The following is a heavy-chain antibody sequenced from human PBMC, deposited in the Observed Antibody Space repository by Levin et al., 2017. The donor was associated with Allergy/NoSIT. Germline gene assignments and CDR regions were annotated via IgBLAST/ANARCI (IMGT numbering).Heavy chain of an antibody. D-gene: IGHD1-20*01. CDR1: GFTFSNYA. J-gene: IGHJ4*02. CDR3: ARIPVYNSGLLDY. Sequence: RTGGSLRLSCAVSGFTFSNYAMTWVRQTPGKGLEWVSSISGSGGNTYYADSVKGRFTISRDNSKNTLLLQMNTLRAEDTALYYCARIPVYNSGLLDYWGQGTLVTVSS. CDR2: ISGSGGNT. V-gene: IGHV3-23*01.